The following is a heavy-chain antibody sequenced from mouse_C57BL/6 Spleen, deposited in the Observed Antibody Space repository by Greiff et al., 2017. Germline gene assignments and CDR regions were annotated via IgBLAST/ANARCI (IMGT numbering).Heavy chain of an antibody. CDR1: GFTFSSYA. J-gene: IGHJ1*03. V-gene: IGHV5-9-1*02. CDR2: ISSGGDYI. D-gene: IGHD1-1*01. Sequence: EVKVEESGEGLVKPGGSLKLSCAASGFTFSSYAMSWVRQTPEKRLEWVAYISSGGDYIYYADTVKGRFTISRDNARNTLYLQMSSLKSEDTAMYYCTRYYGSGYFDVWGTGTTVTVSS. CDR3: TRYYGSGYFDV.